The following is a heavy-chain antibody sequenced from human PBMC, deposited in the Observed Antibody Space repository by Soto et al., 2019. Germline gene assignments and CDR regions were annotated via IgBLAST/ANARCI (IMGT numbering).Heavy chain of an antibody. CDR3: ARVPGSWGGFYNSKGV. D-gene: IGHD1-26*01. CDR1: GGTFSSYA. J-gene: IGHJ6*04. Sequence: WASVKVSCKASGGTFSSYAISWVRQAPGQGLEWMGGIIPIFGTANYAQKFQGRVTITADESTSTAYMELSSLRSEDKAVYYCARVPGSWGGFYNSKGVWGKGTTV. CDR2: IIPIFGTA. V-gene: IGHV1-69*13.